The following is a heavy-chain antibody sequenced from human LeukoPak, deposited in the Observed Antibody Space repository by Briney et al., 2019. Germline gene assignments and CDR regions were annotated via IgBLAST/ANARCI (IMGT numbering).Heavy chain of an antibody. J-gene: IGHJ6*02. CDR3: ARGGDSWSGYSYGMDV. Sequence: GGSLSLSCAASGFSFSSYAMHWVRQAPGKGLEWVAVISYDGRNEYYADSVKGRFTISRDISKNTLYLQMNSLRPEDTAVYYCARGGDSWSGYSYGMDVWGQGTTVTVSS. V-gene: IGHV3-30-3*01. D-gene: IGHD3-3*01. CDR1: GFSFSSYA. CDR2: ISYDGRNE.